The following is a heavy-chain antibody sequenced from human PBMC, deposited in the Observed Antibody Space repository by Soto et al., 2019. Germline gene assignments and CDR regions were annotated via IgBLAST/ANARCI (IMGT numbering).Heavy chain of an antibody. V-gene: IGHV4-30-2*01. CDR3: AREGNLGRWLQPLDF. D-gene: IGHD5-12*01. CDR2: IYHSGST. CDR1: GGSISSGGYS. Sequence: SETLSLTCAVSGGSISSGGYSWSWIRQPPGKGLECIGYIYHSGSTYYNPSLKSRVTISVDRSKNQFSLKLISVTAADTAKYFCAREGNLGRWLQPLDFWGQGTLVTVSS. J-gene: IGHJ4*02.